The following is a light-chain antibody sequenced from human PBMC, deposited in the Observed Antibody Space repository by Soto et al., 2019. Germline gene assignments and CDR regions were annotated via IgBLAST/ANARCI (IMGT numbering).Light chain of an antibody. Sequence: SYELTQPPSVSVAPGKTAMIACGGDNIGSKTVHWYQQKPGQAPVLVISYDSDRPLGIPERFSGSNSGNTATLTISRVEAGDEADYYCQVWDSSTDHVEFGGGTKVTV. J-gene: IGLJ2*01. CDR3: QVWDSSTDHVE. V-gene: IGLV3-21*04. CDR2: YDS. CDR1: NIGSKT.